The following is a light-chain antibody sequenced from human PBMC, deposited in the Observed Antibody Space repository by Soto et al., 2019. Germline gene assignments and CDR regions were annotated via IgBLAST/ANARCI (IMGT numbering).Light chain of an antibody. Sequence: EIVLTPSPDTLSLSPGERATLSCRSSQSVSSSYLAWYQQKPGQAPRLLIYDASNRATGIPARFSGSGSGTDFTLTISSLEPEDFAVYYCQQRSNWPRTTFGQGTRLEIK. V-gene: IGKV3D-20*02. CDR3: QQRSNWPRTT. CDR1: QSVSSSY. CDR2: DAS. J-gene: IGKJ5*01.